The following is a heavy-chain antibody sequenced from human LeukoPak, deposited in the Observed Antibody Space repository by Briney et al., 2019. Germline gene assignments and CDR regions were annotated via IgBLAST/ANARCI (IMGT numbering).Heavy chain of an antibody. CDR1: GFSFSNNC. Sequence: PGGSLSLSCAAFGFSFSNNCMSWVRQAPGKGLEWLASINQDGSEKYYVDSVKGRFAISRDNAKNSLYLQMNSLRAEDTAVYYCARLLSSSASCYDFWGQGTLVTASS. CDR3: ARLLSSSASCYDF. J-gene: IGHJ4*02. D-gene: IGHD2-2*01. CDR2: INQDGSEK. V-gene: IGHV3-7*04.